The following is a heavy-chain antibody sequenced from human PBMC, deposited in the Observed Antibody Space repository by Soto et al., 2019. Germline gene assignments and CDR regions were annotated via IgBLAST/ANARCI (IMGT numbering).Heavy chain of an antibody. CDR3: ARISYSRDGYSAPFDE. D-gene: IGHD3-22*01. Sequence: SGPTLVNPTQTLTLTCTFSGFSLSTSGVGVAWVRQPPGQALEWLAFIFWNDEKHYRPSLKSRVTIIKDTSKNQVVLTMTNMDPVDTATYYCARISYSRDGYSAPFDEWGQGTLATVS. CDR2: IFWNDEK. J-gene: IGHJ4*02. V-gene: IGHV2-5*01. CDR1: GFSLSTSGVG.